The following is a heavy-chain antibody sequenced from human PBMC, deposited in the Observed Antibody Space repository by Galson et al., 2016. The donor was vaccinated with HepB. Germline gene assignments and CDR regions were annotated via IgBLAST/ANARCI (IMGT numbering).Heavy chain of an antibody. Sequence: SVKVSCKASGYTFTTSGISWVRQAPGQGLEWMGWISTYSGNTKYSQKLQGGLTLTTDSSKTKAYMELRSLRFDDTALYYCARDVQYRFDSWGQGTLVTVSS. CDR1: GYTFTTSG. CDR3: ARDVQYRFDS. D-gene: IGHD2/OR15-2a*01. V-gene: IGHV1-18*01. CDR2: ISTYSGNT. J-gene: IGHJ4*02.